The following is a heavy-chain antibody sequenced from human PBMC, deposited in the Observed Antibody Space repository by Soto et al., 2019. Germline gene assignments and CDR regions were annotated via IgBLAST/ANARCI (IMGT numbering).Heavy chain of an antibody. V-gene: IGHV1-2*02. J-gene: IGHJ4*02. CDR1: GYTFTGYY. Sequence: ASVKVSCKASGYTFTGYYMHWVRQAPGQGLEWTGWINPNSGGTNYAQKFQGRVTMTRDTSISTAYMELSRLRSDDTAVYYCARGVGHYYDGSGYYRHWGQGTLVTVSS. D-gene: IGHD3-22*01. CDR3: ARGVGHYYDGSGYYRH. CDR2: INPNSGGT.